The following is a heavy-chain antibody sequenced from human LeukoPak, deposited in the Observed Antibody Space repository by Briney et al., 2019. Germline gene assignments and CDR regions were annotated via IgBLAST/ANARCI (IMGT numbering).Heavy chain of an antibody. J-gene: IGHJ4*02. D-gene: IGHD2-2*01. CDR2: ISGSGGST. V-gene: IGHV3-23*01. Sequence: GGSLRLSCAASGFTFSSYAMSWVRQAPGKGLEWVSAISGSGGSTYYADSVKGRFTISRDNSKNTLYLQMNSLRADDTAVYYCARGLPQTYCSSTSCYGPRFDYWGQGTLVTVSS. CDR1: GFTFSSYA. CDR3: ARGLPQTYCSSTSCYGPRFDY.